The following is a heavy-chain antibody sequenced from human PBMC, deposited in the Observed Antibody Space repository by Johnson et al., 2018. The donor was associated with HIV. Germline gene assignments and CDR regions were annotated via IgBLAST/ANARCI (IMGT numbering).Heavy chain of an antibody. Sequence: VHLVESGGGVVRPGGSLRLSCAASGFTFDDYGMNWVRQAPGKGLEWVSGINWNGDSPGYADSVKGRFTISRDNSKNTLYLQMNSLRAEDTAVYYCARASDAFDIWGQGTMVTVSS. CDR1: GFTFDDYG. CDR2: INWNGDSP. J-gene: IGHJ3*02. V-gene: IGHV3-20*04. CDR3: ARASDAFDI.